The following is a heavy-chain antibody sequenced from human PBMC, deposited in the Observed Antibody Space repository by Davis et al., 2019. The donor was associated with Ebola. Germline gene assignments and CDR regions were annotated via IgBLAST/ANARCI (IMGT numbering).Heavy chain of an antibody. CDR2: IGWNSGTV. V-gene: IGHV3-9*01. Sequence: PGGSLRLSCAASGFTFDDYAMHWVRQAPGKGLECVSGIGWNSGTVGYADSVKGRFTISRDNAKNSLYLQMNSLIAEETAVYYCARGLGRRPNDYWGQGTLVTVSS. J-gene: IGHJ4*02. CDR1: GFTFDDYA. CDR3: ARGLGRRPNDY.